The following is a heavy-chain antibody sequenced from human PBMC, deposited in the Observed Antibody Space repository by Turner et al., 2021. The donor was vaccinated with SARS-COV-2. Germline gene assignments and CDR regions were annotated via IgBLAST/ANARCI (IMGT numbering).Heavy chain of an antibody. Sequence: EVQLVESGGGLIQPGGSLRLSCAASGFTVSRNYMSWVRQAPGKGLEWVSVIYSGCSTVYAESVKGRFTISRDNSKNTLYLQMNSLRAEDTAVYYCARDLGGLRFDYWGQGTLVTVSS. V-gene: IGHV3-53*01. D-gene: IGHD2-15*01. J-gene: IGHJ4*02. CDR3: ARDLGGLRFDY. CDR1: GFTVSRNY. CDR2: IYSGCST.